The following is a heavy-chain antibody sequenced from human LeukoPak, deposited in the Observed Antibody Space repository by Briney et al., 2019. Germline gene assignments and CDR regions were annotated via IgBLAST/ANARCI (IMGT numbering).Heavy chain of an antibody. CDR3: ARDSLVITDY. Sequence: GGSLRLSCAASGFTFGSFEMNWVRQAPGKGLEWVSYISDSGTTIYYADSVKGRFTISRDNAKNSLYLQMNSLRAEDTAVYYCARDSLVITDYWGQGTLVTVSS. J-gene: IGHJ4*02. CDR1: GFTFGSFE. D-gene: IGHD3-22*01. CDR2: ISDSGTTI. V-gene: IGHV3-48*03.